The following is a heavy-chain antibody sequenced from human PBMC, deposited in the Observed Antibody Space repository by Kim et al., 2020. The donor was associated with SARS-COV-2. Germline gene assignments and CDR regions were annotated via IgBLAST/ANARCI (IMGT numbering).Heavy chain of an antibody. J-gene: IGHJ4*02. CDR1: GFTFSNYW. V-gene: IGHV3-7*05. CDR3: ALSQGAF. Sequence: GGSLRLSCAASGFTFSNYWMTWVRQAPVKGLEWLASIKQDGSQRYYVDSVKSRFTISRDNAKNSLYLQMNSLRAEDTAVYYCALSQGAFWGQGTRVTVSS. CDR2: IKQDGSQR.